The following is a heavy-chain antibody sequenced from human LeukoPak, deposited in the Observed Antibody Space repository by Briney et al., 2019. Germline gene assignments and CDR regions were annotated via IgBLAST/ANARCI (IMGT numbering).Heavy chain of an antibody. D-gene: IGHD6-19*01. J-gene: IGHJ5*02. CDR1: GYTFTSYG. CDR2: ISAYNGNT. V-gene: IGHV1-18*01. Sequence: AAVKVSCKASGYTFTSYGISWVRQAPGQGLEWMGWISAYNGNTNYAQKLQGRVTMTTDPSTSTAYMELRSLRSDDTAVYYCARFSDGTSSGQDNWFDPWGQGTLVTVSS. CDR3: ARFSDGTSSGQDNWFDP.